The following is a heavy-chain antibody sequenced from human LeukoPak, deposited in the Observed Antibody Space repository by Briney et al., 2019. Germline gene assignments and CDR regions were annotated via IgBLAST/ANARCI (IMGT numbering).Heavy chain of an antibody. J-gene: IGHJ4*02. D-gene: IGHD3-16*01. V-gene: IGHV3-53*01. CDR1: GFTVSSNY. CDR2: IYSGGST. Sequence: GGSLRLSCAASGFTVSSNYMSWVRQAPGKGLEWVSVIYSGGSTYYADSVKGRFTISRDNYKNTLYLQMNSLRAEDTAVYYCARDSPRVGGGTLDYWGQGTLVTVSS. CDR3: ARDSPRVGGGTLDY.